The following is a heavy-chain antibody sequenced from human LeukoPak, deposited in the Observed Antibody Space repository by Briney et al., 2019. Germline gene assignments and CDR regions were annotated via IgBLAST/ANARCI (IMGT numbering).Heavy chain of an antibody. CDR1: GYSFTSYW. Sequence: KHGESLKISCKGSGYSFTSYWISWVRRMPGKGLEWLGSIYPGNSETRYSPSFQGQVTISVDKSITTAYLQWSSLKASDTAMYYCARRRLANLPHYFEYWGQGALVTVSS. V-gene: IGHV5-51*01. CDR2: IYPGNSET. J-gene: IGHJ4*02. CDR3: ARRRLANLPHYFEY.